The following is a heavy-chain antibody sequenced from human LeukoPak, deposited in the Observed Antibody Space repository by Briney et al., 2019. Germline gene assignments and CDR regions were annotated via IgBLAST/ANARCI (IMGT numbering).Heavy chain of an antibody. D-gene: IGHD3-22*01. J-gene: IGHJ4*02. CDR1: GGSFSGYY. V-gene: IGHV4-34*01. Sequence: SETLSLTCAVYGGSFSGYYWSWIRQPPGKGLEWIGEINHSGSTNYNPSLKSRVTISVDTSKNQFSLMLSSVTAADTAVYYCARAVDSSGYYYVHFDYWGQGTLVTVSS. CDR2: INHSGST. CDR3: ARAVDSSGYYYVHFDY.